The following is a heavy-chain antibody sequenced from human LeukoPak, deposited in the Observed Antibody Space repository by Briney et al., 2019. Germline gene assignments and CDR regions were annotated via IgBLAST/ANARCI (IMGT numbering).Heavy chain of an antibody. D-gene: IGHD1-7*01. CDR2: INSGGATT. J-gene: IGHJ4*02. V-gene: IGHV3-74*01. CDR1: GFTFSSYW. Sequence: PRGSLRLSCAASGFTFSSYWMHWVRQAPGKGLVWVSRINSGGATTRYADSVKGRFTISRDNAKNTLYLQMNSLRAEDTAVYYCARDTNCNYPDYWGQGTLVTVST. CDR3: ARDTNCNYPDY.